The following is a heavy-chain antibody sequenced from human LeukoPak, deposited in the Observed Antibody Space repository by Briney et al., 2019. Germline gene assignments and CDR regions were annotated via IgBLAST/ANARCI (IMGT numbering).Heavy chain of an antibody. J-gene: IGHJ4*02. V-gene: IGHV1-8*03. CDR1: VYTVTSYG. D-gene: IGHD1-26*01. CDR2: MNPNSGNT. Sequence: AASVKVSCKASVYTVTSYGISWVRQAPGQGLEWMGWMNPNSGNTGYAQKFQGRVTITRNTSISTAYMELSSLRSEDTAVYYCARGSIVGATPGDYWGQGTLVTVSS. CDR3: ARGSIVGATPGDY.